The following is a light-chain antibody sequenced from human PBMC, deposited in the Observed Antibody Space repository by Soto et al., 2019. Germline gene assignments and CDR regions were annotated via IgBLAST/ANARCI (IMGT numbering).Light chain of an antibody. V-gene: IGLV2-14*01. CDR2: EVT. J-gene: IGLJ1*01. CDR3: CSYTSSRTYV. Sequence: QSALTQPASVSGSPGQSITISCTGTSSDVGAYIYVSWYQHHPGKAPKVMIYEVTNRPSGVSDRFSGSKSGNTASLTISGLQAEDEADYYCCSYTSSRTYVFGTATKLTVL. CDR1: SSDVGAYIY.